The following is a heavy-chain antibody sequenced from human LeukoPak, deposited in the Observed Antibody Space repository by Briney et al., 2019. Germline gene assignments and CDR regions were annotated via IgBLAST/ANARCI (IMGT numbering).Heavy chain of an antibody. J-gene: IGHJ4*02. CDR3: ARVPPSAHQLLSPDY. D-gene: IGHD2-2*01. V-gene: IGHV1-18*04. Sequence: ASVKVSSKASGYTFTNYGISWVRQAPGQGLEWMAWISANNGETRYAQNLQGRLTMTTDTSTSTAYTELRSLRPYDTAVYYCARVPPSAHQLLSPDYCGQGTQVTVSS. CDR2: ISANNGET. CDR1: GYTFTNYG.